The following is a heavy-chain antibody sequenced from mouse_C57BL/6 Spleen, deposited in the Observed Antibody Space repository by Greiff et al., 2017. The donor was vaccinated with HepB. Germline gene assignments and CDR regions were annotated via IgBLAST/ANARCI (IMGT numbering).Heavy chain of an antibody. CDR3: AAANWDAGYYFDY. J-gene: IGHJ2*01. V-gene: IGHV1-64*01. Sequence: VQLQQPGAELVKPGASVKLSCKASGYTFTSYWMHWVKQRPGQGLEWIGMIHPNSGSTNYNEKFKSKATLTVDKSSSTAYMQLSSLTSEDSAVYYCAAANWDAGYYFDYWGQGTTLTVSS. D-gene: IGHD4-1*01. CDR2: IHPNSGST. CDR1: GYTFTSYW.